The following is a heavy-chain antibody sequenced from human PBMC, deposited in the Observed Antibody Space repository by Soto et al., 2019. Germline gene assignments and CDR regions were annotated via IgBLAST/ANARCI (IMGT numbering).Heavy chain of an antibody. V-gene: IGHV4-4*07. CDR2: IYTSGST. CDR1: GGSISSYY. Sequence: SETLSLTCTVSGGSISSYYWSWIRQPAGKGLEWIGRIYTSGSTNYNPSLKSRVTMSVDTSKNQFSLKLSSVTAADTAVYYCAGEGVHYDILTGYPWGQGTLVTVSS. J-gene: IGHJ5*02. D-gene: IGHD3-9*01. CDR3: AGEGVHYDILTGYP.